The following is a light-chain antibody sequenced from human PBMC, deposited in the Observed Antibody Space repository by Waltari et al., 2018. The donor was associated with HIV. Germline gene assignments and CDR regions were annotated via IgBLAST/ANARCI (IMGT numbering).Light chain of an antibody. CDR3: QQYSNWPRT. CDR2: AVS. J-gene: IGKJ1*01. V-gene: IGKV3-15*01. Sequence: EVVMTQSPATLSVSPGDRATLSCRASQSVSINLAWYQQKPGQPPRLLIYAVSTRATGIAARFSGSGAGTEFSLTISSLQSEDYAVYYCQQYSNWPRTFGQGTKVEIK. CDR1: QSVSIN.